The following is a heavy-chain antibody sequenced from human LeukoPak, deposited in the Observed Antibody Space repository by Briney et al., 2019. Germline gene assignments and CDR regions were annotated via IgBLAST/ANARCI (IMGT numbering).Heavy chain of an antibody. CDR3: ARDLVHSDAFDI. J-gene: IGHJ3*02. Sequence: WGSLRLSCAASGFTFSSYWMSWVRQAPGKGLEWVANIKQDGSEKYYVDSVKGRFTISRDNANNSLYLQMNSLSAEDTAVYYCARDLVHSDAFDIWGQGTMVTVSS. D-gene: IGHD1-26*01. CDR1: GFTFSSYW. V-gene: IGHV3-7*01. CDR2: IKQDGSEK.